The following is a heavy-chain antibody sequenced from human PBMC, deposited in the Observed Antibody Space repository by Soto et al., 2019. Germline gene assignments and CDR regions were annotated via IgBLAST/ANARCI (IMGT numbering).Heavy chain of an antibody. D-gene: IGHD6-13*01. V-gene: IGHV3-23*01. CDR3: AKFRSSSGRYYFDY. CDR2: ISGSGGST. Sequence: GGSLRLSCAASGFTFSSHAMSWVRQAPGKGLEWVSAISGSGGSTYYADSVKVRFNISRNNSKNTLYLQMNSLRAEDTAVNYCAKFRSSSGRYYFDYWGQGTLVTVSS. J-gene: IGHJ4*02. CDR1: GFTFSSHA.